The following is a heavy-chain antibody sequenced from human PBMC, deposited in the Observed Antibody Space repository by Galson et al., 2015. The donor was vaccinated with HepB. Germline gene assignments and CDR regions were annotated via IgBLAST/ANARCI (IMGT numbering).Heavy chain of an antibody. Sequence: SLRLSCAASGFTFSSYAMHWVRQAPGKGLEWVAVISYDGSNKYYADSVKGRFTISRDNSKNTLYLQMNSLRAEDTAVYYCARGDCGGDCYSWGGYFDYWGQGTLVTVSS. D-gene: IGHD2-21*01. V-gene: IGHV3-30-3*01. J-gene: IGHJ4*02. CDR1: GFTFSSYA. CDR3: ARGDCGGDCYSWGGYFDY. CDR2: ISYDGSNK.